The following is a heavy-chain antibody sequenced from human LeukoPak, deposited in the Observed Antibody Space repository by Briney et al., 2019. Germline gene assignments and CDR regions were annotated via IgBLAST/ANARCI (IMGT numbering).Heavy chain of an antibody. CDR1: GFTFSSYS. Sequence: NPGGSLRLSCAASGFTFSSYSMNWVRQAPGKGLEWVSSISSSSSYIYYADSVKGRFTISRDNAKNSLYLQMNSLRAEDTAVYYCARGNDSGWYRVPFDYWGQGTLVTVSS. J-gene: IGHJ4*02. CDR3: ARGNDSGWYRVPFDY. D-gene: IGHD6-19*01. CDR2: ISSSSSYI. V-gene: IGHV3-21*01.